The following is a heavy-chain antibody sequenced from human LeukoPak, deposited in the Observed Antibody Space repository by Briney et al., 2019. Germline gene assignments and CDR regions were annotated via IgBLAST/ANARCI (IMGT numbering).Heavy chain of an antibody. CDR3: ARGDHYDILTGLGY. D-gene: IGHD3-9*01. V-gene: IGHV3-20*04. Sequence: GGSLRLSCAASGFTFDDYGMSWVRQAPGKGLEWVSGINWNGGSTGYADSVKGRFTISRDNAKNSLYLQMNSLRAEDTALYYCARGDHYDILTGLGYWGQGTLVTVSS. J-gene: IGHJ4*02. CDR2: INWNGGST. CDR1: GFTFDDYG.